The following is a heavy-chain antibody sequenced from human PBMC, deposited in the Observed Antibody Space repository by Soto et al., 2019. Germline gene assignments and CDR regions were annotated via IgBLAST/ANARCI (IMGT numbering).Heavy chain of an antibody. CDR1: GFSFSDYY. J-gene: IGHJ4*02. CDR2: MSSSSSYT. CDR3: ARFGPSSSWYEIRHYDY. V-gene: IGHV3-11*06. Sequence: GSLMLSCAAPGFSFSDYYMSWIFQSPGKGLPRVPYMSSSSSYTNYVDSAKRRFNISRDNARNSPYLQMNSLRAEDTAVYYCARFGPSSSWYEIRHYDYWAQRTLHTASS. D-gene: IGHD6-13*01.